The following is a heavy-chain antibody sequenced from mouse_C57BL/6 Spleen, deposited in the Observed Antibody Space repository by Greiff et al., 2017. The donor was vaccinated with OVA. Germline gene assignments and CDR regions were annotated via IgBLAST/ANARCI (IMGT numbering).Heavy chain of an antibody. D-gene: IGHD1-1*01. CDR1: GYTFTSYW. J-gene: IGHJ3*01. CDR2: IDPSDSYT. Sequence: QVQLKQPGAELVKPGASVKLSCKASGYTFTSYWMQWVKQRPGQGLEWIGEIDPSDSYTNYNQKFKGKATLTVDTSSSTAYMQLSSLTSEDSAVYYCARGATVVPSWFAYWGQGTLVTVSA. CDR3: ARGATVVPSWFAY. V-gene: IGHV1-50*01.